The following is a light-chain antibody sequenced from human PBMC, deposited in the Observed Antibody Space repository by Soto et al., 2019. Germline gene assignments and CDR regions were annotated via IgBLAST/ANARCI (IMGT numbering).Light chain of an antibody. CDR2: AAY. Sequence: DIQMTQAPSSLSASVGDRVTITCRARQDISTYLAWYQQKPGKVPKLLISAAYTLQAGVPPRFSGSGSGADFTLTISSLQHEDVASYCWQKYDNAPFTCGGGTKVEIK. CDR1: QDISTY. V-gene: IGKV1-27*01. J-gene: IGKJ4*01. CDR3: QKYDNAPFT.